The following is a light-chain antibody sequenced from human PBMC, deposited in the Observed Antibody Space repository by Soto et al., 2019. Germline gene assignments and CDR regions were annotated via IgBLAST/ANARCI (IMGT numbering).Light chain of an antibody. Sequence: QSVLTQPPSVSGAPGQRVTISCTGNSSNIGAGYDVHWYQQLPGTAPKLLIYGNNNRPSGVPDRFSGSKSGTSASPAITGLQAEDEADYYCQSYDSSLSGWVFGGGTKLTVL. V-gene: IGLV1-40*01. CDR2: GNN. CDR1: SSNIGAGYD. CDR3: QSYDSSLSGWV. J-gene: IGLJ3*02.